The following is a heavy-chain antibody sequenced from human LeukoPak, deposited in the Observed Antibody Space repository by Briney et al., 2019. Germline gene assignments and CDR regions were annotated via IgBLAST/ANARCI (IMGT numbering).Heavy chain of an antibody. CDR1: GFTFSSYA. CDR2: ISGGGGST. D-gene: IGHD4-17*01. J-gene: IGHJ4*02. V-gene: IGHV3-23*01. CDR3: AKAVNRYGDFDY. Sequence: GGSLRLSCAAPGFTFSSYAMSWVRQAPGKGLQWFSVISGGGGSTYYADSVKGRFTISRDNSKKTLFLQMNSLRAEDTAIYYCAKAVNRYGDFDYWGQGTLVTVSS.